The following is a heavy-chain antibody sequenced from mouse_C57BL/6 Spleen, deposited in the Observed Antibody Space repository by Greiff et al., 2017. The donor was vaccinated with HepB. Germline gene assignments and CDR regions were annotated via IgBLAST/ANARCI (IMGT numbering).Heavy chain of an antibody. D-gene: IGHD1-1*01. CDR2: IYPGDGDT. V-gene: IGHV1-80*01. J-gene: IGHJ2*01. CDR3: ARYGAVVGFDY. CDR1: GYAFSSYW. Sequence: VQLQQSGAELVKPGASVKISCKASGYAFSSYWMNWVKQRPGKGLEWIGQIYPGDGDTNYNGKFKGKATLTADKSSSTAYMQLSSLTSEDSAIYFCARYGAVVGFDYWGQGTTLTVSS.